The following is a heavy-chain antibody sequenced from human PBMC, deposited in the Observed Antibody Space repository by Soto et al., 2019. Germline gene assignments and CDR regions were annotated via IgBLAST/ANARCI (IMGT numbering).Heavy chain of an antibody. CDR2: INPNNGGT. J-gene: IGHJ4*02. Sequence: QVQLVQSGAEVKKPGASVKVSCKASGYTFTDYYMHWVRQAPGQGLEWMGWINPNNGGTNYAQKFEGWFTMTRDTSISTAYMELSRLRSDDTAVYYCARDAVIAAADTPGDYWGQGTLVTVSS. CDR3: ARDAVIAAADTPGDY. V-gene: IGHV1-2*04. D-gene: IGHD6-13*01. CDR1: GYTFTDYY.